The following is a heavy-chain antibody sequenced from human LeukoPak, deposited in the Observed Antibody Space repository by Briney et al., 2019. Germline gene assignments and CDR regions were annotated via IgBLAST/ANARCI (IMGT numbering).Heavy chain of an antibody. J-gene: IGHJ4*02. CDR3: ARVPGYSNYRVGGD. V-gene: IGHV3-33*01. D-gene: IGHD4-11*01. Sequence: GGSLRLSCAASGFTFSSYGMHWVRQAPGKGLEWVAVIWYDGSNKYYADSVKGRFTISRDNSKNTLYLQMNSLRAEDTAVYYCARVPGYSNYRVGGDWGQGTLVTVSS. CDR2: IWYDGSNK. CDR1: GFTFSSYG.